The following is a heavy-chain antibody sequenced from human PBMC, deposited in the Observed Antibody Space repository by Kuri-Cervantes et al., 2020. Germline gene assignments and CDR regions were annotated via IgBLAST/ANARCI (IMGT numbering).Heavy chain of an antibody. J-gene: IGHJ4*02. CDR2: ISAYNGNT. Sequence: ASVKVSCKTSGYIFIGYEVHWVRQPPGQSLEWMGWISAYNGNTNYAQKLQGRVTMTTDTSTSTAYMELRSLRSDDTAVYYCARGALRGYEIDYWGQGTLVTVSS. CDR3: ARGALRGYEIDY. D-gene: IGHD5-12*01. CDR1: GYIFIGYE. V-gene: IGHV1-18*01.